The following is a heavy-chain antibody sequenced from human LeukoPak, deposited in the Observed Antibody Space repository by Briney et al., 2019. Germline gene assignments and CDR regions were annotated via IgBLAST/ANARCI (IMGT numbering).Heavy chain of an antibody. Sequence: SVKVSCKSSGGTFSSYASNWLRQARGQGLEWMGRIIPILGTANYAQKLQGRATMTTDTSTRQPYIDLRTQRPADTAVYYCARDGAPWSYYYYRDVWGKGTTVTVSS. CDR2: IIPILGTA. CDR3: ARDGAPWSYYYYRDV. J-gene: IGHJ6*03. CDR1: GGTFSSYA. D-gene: IGHD2-8*01. V-gene: IGHV1-69*04.